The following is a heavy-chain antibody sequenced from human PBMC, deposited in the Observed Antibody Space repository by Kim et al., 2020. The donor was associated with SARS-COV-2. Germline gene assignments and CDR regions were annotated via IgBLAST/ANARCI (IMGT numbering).Heavy chain of an antibody. V-gene: IGHV3-43*02. J-gene: IGHJ6*02. CDR1: GFTFDDYA. D-gene: IGHD6-6*01. Sequence: GGSLRLSCAASGFTFDDYAMHWVRQAPGKGLEWVSLISGDGGSTYYADSVKGRFTISRDNSKNSLYLQMNSLRTEDTALYYCAKDIFPSIAARILGYYYYGMDVWGQGTTVTVSS. CDR3: AKDIFPSIAARILGYYYYGMDV. CDR2: ISGDGGST.